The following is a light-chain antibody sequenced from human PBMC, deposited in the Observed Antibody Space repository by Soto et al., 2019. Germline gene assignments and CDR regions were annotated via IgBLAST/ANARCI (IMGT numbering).Light chain of an antibody. Sequence: EIVATQSPATLSLSPWDRATLSCMASQSISSYLAWYQQKPGQAPRLLIYDASNRATGIPARFSGSGSGTDFTLTISSLEPEDFAVYYCQQRSDGPPITVGQGTRLEIK. J-gene: IGKJ5*01. CDR3: QQRSDGPPIT. V-gene: IGKV3-11*01. CDR2: DAS. CDR1: QSISSY.